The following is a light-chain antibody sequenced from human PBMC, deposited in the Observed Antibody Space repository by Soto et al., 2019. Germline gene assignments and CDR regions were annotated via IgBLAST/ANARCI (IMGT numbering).Light chain of an antibody. CDR3: QQYDSAWT. CDR2: TAS. J-gene: IGKJ1*01. Sequence: DIQMTQSPSTLSASVGDRVTITCRASQSISTWLAWYQQKPGKAPKLLIYTASSLESGVPSRFSGSGSGTEFTLTISSLQPDDFATYYCQQYDSAWTFGQGTKVDNK. CDR1: QSISTW. V-gene: IGKV1-5*03.